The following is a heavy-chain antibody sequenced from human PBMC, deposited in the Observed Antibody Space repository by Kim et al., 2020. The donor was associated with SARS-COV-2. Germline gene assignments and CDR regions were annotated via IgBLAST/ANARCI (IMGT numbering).Heavy chain of an antibody. J-gene: IGHJ4*02. CDR3: ARGVYDYVWGGYRRGTNCFDF. V-gene: IGHV4-4*02. CDR2: IYHSGST. Sequence: SETLSLTCAVSGGSISSSNWWSWVRQPPGKGLEWIGEIYHSGSTNYNPSLKSRVTISVDKSKNQFSLKLSSVTAADTAVYYCARGVYDYVWGGYRRGTNCFDFWGQGTLVTVSS. CDR1: GGSISSSNW. D-gene: IGHD3-16*02.